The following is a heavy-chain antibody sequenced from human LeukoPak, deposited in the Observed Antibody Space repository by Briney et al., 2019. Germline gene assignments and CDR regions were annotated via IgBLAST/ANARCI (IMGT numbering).Heavy chain of an antibody. CDR3: AGGYGGRYWAFDI. D-gene: IGHD1-26*01. CDR2: TYSGGNS. CDR1: EFTVKTNY. Sequence: GGSLRFSGTANEFTVKTNYLSWVGQGPGKGLIWFSITYSGGNSNSADSVKGRFTITRDDSKNTLYLEMNSLRPEETAIYYCAGGYGGRYWAFDIWGQGTMVTVFS. V-gene: IGHV3-66*01. J-gene: IGHJ3*02.